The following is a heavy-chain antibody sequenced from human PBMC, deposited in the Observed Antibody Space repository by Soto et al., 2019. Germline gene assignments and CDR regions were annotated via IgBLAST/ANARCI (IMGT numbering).Heavy chain of an antibody. Sequence: PSETLSLTCTVSGGSISSGDYYWSWIRQPPGKGLEWIGYIYYSGSTYYNPSLKSRLTISVDTSKNQFSLNLTSVTDADTAVYYCARGESQQKRDYWGQGTLVTVSS. CDR3: ARGESQQKRDY. V-gene: IGHV4-30-4*01. CDR2: IYYSGST. J-gene: IGHJ4*02. D-gene: IGHD1-26*01. CDR1: GGSISSGDYY.